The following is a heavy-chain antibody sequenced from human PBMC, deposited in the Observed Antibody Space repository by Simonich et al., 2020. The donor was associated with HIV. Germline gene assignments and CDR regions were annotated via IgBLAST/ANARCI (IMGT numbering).Heavy chain of an antibody. Sequence: QVQLVQSGAEVKKPGASVKVSCKASGYTFTSYYMNWVRQAPGQGLEWMGKITHGGSRTYAQKFQGRVTMTRDTSTSTVYMGLSSLRSEDTAVYYCAGDSGGYWYFDLWGRGTLVTVSS. V-gene: IGHV1-46*01. J-gene: IGHJ2*01. CDR2: ITHGGSR. CDR3: AGDSGGYWYFDL. CDR1: GYTFTSYY. D-gene: IGHD2-15*01.